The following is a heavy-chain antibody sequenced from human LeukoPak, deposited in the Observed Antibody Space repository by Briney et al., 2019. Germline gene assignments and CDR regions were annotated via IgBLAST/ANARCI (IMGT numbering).Heavy chain of an antibody. CDR1: GGSISSSSYY. D-gene: IGHD3-16*01. Sequence: SETLSLTCTVSGGSISSSSYYWGWIRQPPGKGLEWIGSIYYSGSTYYNPSLKSRVTIPVDTSKNQFSLKLSSVTAADTAVYYCARHFVTFQAGERFDPWGQGTLVTVSS. CDR2: IYYSGST. CDR3: ARHFVTFQAGERFDP. V-gene: IGHV4-39*01. J-gene: IGHJ5*02.